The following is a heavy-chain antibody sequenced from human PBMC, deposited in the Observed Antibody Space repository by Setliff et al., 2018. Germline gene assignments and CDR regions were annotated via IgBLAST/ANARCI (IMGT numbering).Heavy chain of an antibody. Sequence: LSLTCAVSGGSLNSGSYYWSWIRQSTERGLEWLGRLHTSGSTTYNPAPNSRVTISVDTSTNQFSLRLTSLTAADTAVYFCARDNTILGATDHWGQGTLVTVSS. CDR1: GGSLNSGSYY. D-gene: IGHD1-26*01. CDR3: ARDNTILGATDH. J-gene: IGHJ5*02. CDR2: LHTSGST. V-gene: IGHV4-61*02.